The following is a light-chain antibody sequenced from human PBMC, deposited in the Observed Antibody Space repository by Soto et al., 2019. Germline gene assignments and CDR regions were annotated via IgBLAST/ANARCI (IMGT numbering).Light chain of an antibody. CDR2: GAS. CDR1: ENVRTF. J-gene: IGKJ1*01. Sequence: EVVLTQSPATLSLSPGERATLSCRASENVRTFVDWYQQKPGQAPRLLIYGASNRATGIPARFSGSGSGTDFTRTISNRGPEDFAVYYCQQHSHWPPWTFGQGTRVEIQ. V-gene: IGKV3-11*01. CDR3: QQHSHWPPWT.